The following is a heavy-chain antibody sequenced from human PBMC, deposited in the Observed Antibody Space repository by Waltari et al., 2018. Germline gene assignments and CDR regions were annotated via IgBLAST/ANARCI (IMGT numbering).Heavy chain of an antibody. V-gene: IGHV4-4*02. CDR3: ASNPPFDY. Sequence: QVQLQESGPGLVKPSGTLSLTCAVSGASISSTTRWTWVRRPPGMRPEWIGEIYRSGNTNYNPSLKGRVTISLDKSKNQFSLQLTSVTAADTAVYYCASNPPFDYWGQGTLVTVSS. CDR2: IYRSGNT. CDR1: GASISSTTR. J-gene: IGHJ4*02.